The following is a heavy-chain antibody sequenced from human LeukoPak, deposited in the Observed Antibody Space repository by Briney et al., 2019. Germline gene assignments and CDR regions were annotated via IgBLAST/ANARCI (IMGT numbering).Heavy chain of an antibody. D-gene: IGHD6-13*01. CDR2: ISGGGGGT. CDR3: AKPPGAAAGRGYFQH. V-gene: IGHV3-23*01. J-gene: IGHJ1*01. CDR1: GFTFSTYA. Sequence: TGGSPRLSCAASGFTFSTYAMSWVRQAPGKGLEWVSTISGGGGGTFYADSVKGRFTISRDNSKNTLYLEMNSLRAEDTAIYYCAKPPGAAAGRGYFQHWGQGTLVTVSS.